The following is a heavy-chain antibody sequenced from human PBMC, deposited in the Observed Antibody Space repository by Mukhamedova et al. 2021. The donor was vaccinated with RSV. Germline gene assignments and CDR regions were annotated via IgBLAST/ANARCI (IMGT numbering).Heavy chain of an antibody. CDR3: ARRGPYDSSGYYYYGMDV. V-gene: IGHV1-46*01. J-gene: IGHJ6*02. D-gene: IGHD3-22*01. Sequence: GLEWMGIINPSGGSTSYAQKFQGRVTMTRDTSTSTVYMELSSLRSEDTAVYYCARRGPYDSSGYYYYGMDVWGQGTTATVSS. CDR2: INPSGGST.